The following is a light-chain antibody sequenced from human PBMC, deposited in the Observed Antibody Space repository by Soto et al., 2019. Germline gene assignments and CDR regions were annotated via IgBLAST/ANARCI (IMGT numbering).Light chain of an antibody. Sequence: EIVLTQSPGTLSLSPGERATLSCRASQSITSSYLTWYQQKPGQAPRLLIYGASRRATDIPDRFSGSGSGTDFTLTISRLEPEDFAVYYCQLYDSSSYTFGQGTTLEIK. CDR2: GAS. CDR3: QLYDSSSYT. CDR1: QSITSSY. V-gene: IGKV3-20*01. J-gene: IGKJ2*01.